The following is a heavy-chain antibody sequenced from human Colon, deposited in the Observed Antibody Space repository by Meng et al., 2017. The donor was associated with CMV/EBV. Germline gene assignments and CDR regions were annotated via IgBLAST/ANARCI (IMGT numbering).Heavy chain of an antibody. CDR2: IRSDGTKT. CDR3: ARSQLELGWFDP. D-gene: IGHD1-1*01. Sequence: GESLKISCAASGFTFSTYGMHWVRQAPGKGLEWVAYIRSDGTKTYYADSVKGRFTISRDNAQNSLYLQMNSLRAEDTAVYYCARSQLELGWFDPWGQGTLVTVSS. V-gene: IGHV3-30*02. J-gene: IGHJ5*02. CDR1: GFTFSTYG.